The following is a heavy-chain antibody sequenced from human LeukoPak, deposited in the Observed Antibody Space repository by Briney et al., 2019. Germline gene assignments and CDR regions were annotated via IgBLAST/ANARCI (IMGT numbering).Heavy chain of an antibody. J-gene: IGHJ4*02. Sequence: SETLSLTCAVYGGSFSGYYWSWIRQPPGKGLEWIGEINHSGSTNYNPSLKSRVTISVDTSKNQFSLKLSSVTAADTAVYYCARATGSSGWYRHYFDYWGQGTLVTVSS. D-gene: IGHD6-19*01. CDR1: GGSFSGYY. V-gene: IGHV4-34*01. CDR3: ARATGSSGWYRHYFDY. CDR2: INHSGST.